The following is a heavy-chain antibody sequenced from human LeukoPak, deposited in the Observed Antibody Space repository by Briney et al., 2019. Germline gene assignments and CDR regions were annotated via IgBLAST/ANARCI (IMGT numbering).Heavy chain of an antibody. J-gene: IGHJ4*02. Sequence: SQTLSLTCAISGDSVSSNSAAWNWIRQSPSRGLEWLGRTYYRSKWSNNYAVSVKSRITINSDTSKNQFALQLNSVTPEDTAVYYCARDYYDDSGYSGSRGYWGPGTLVTVSS. CDR2: TYYRSKWSN. V-gene: IGHV6-1*01. CDR1: GDSVSSNSAA. CDR3: ARDYYDDSGYSGSRGY. D-gene: IGHD3-22*01.